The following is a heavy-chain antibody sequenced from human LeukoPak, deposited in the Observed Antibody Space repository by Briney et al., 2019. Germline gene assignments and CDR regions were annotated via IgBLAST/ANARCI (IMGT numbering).Heavy chain of an antibody. D-gene: IGHD3-10*01. CDR3: ARDLSLGSLEG. J-gene: IGHJ4*02. CDR1: GFTFSSYG. Sequence: GGSLRLSCAASGFTFSSYGMHWVRQAPGKGLEWVAFIRNDGNNIRYADSVKGRFSISRDDSKNTLSLQMDTLRAEDTAVYYCARDLSLGSLEGWGQGTLVTVSS. V-gene: IGHV3-30*02. CDR2: IRNDGNNI.